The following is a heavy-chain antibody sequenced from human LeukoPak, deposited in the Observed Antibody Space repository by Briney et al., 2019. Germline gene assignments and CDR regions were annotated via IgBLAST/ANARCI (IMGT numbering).Heavy chain of an antibody. CDR3: ARSCYSVTTCGDY. CDR2: ISGSGGST. D-gene: IGHD5/OR15-5a*01. Sequence: PGGSLRLSRAASGFTFSSYAMSWVRQAPGKGLEWVSAISGSGGSTYYADSVKGRFTISRDNAKNSLYLQMNSLRAEDTAVYYCARSCYSVTTCGDYWGQGTLVTVSS. CDR1: GFTFSSYA. J-gene: IGHJ4*02. V-gene: IGHV3-23*01.